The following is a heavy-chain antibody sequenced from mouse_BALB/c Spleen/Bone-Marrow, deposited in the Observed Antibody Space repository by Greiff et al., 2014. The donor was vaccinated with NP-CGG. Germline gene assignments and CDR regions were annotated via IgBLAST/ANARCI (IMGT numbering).Heavy chain of an antibody. J-gene: IGHJ3*01. CDR2: ILPGSGTS. Sequence: QVQLKESGAELMKPGASVKISCKATGYTFSSYWIEWVKLRPGHGLEWIGEILPGSGTSNYNMKFKGRATFTADTSSNTAYMQLSSMTSEDYAVYYCARVIYYGNYESFAYWGQGTLVTVSA. V-gene: IGHV1-9*01. CDR1: GYTFSSYW. D-gene: IGHD2-1*01. CDR3: ARVIYYGNYESFAY.